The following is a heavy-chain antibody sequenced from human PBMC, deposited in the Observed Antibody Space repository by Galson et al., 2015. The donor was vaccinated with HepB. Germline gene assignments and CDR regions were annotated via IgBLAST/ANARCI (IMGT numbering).Heavy chain of an antibody. CDR2: ISHDGKTK. J-gene: IGHJ6*04. V-gene: IGHV3-30*18. D-gene: IGHD1-1*01. CDR3: AKVPRTILVRGYFMDV. CDR1: GFAFINYG. Sequence: SLRLSCATPGFAFINYGMHWVRQAPGKGLEWVAVISHDGKTKFYGDSVKGRFTISRDNSKNTVYLQMSNLRTEDTAIYYCAKVPRTILVRGYFMDVWGEGTTVIISS.